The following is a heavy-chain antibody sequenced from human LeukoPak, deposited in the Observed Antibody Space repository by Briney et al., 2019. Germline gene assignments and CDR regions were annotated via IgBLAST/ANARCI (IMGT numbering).Heavy chain of an antibody. CDR3: ARGGDFWSGYYTPQNYYYYYGMDV. V-gene: IGHV4-59*01. Sequence: PSETLSLTCNVSGGSISSNYWSWIRQPPGKGLEWIGYIYYSGSTDYNPSLKSRVTISVDTSRNQFSLRLSSVTAADTAVYYCARGGDFWSGYYTPQNYYYYYGMDVWGQGTTVTVSS. D-gene: IGHD3-3*01. CDR1: GGSISSNY. CDR2: IYYSGST. J-gene: IGHJ6*02.